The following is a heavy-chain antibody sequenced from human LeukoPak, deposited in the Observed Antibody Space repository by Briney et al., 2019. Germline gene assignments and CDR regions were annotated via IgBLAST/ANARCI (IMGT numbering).Heavy chain of an antibody. J-gene: IGHJ4*02. CDR1: GYSFSTYA. Sequence: GGSLRLSCAASGYSFSTYAMSWVRQAPGKGLEWVSTIGNSDASTYYADSVKGRFTISRDNSKNSLYLQMNILRAEDTAIYYCAKAWDWESNFLFEYWGQGTLVTVSS. D-gene: IGHD1-26*01. V-gene: IGHV3-23*01. CDR2: IGNSDAST. CDR3: AKAWDWESNFLFEY.